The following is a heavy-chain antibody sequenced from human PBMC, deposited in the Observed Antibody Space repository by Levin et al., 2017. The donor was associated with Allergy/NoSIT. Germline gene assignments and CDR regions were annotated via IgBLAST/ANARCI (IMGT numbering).Heavy chain of an antibody. Sequence: ASVKVSCKASGXXXXSNNMHRRRTARGQGLDWMGVINPSGASTSYAQKFQGRVTMTRDTSTSTVYMELSSLRSEDTAVYYCARGSLLTSGSYLDWFDPWGQGTLVTVSS. V-gene: IGHV1-46*01. CDR2: INPSGAST. D-gene: IGHD3-10*01. CDR3: ARGSLLTSGSYLDWFDP. J-gene: IGHJ5*02. CDR1: GXXXXSNN.